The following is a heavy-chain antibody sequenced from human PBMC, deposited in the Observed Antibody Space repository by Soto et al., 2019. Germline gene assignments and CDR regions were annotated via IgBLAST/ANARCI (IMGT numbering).Heavy chain of an antibody. CDR2: VYYTGST. V-gene: IGHV4-59*11. Sequence: SETLSLTCTFSCDCINTLYWGWMRQSPGNEMEWIGYVYYTGSTNYNPSLKSRVTSSVDRSKNQFSLKLTSANAADTAVYYCVRGRTVRNYADDSSDYFYFFDDWGQGTQVTVSS. CDR1: CDCINTLY. J-gene: IGHJ4*02. CDR3: VRGRTVRNYADDSSDYFYFFDD. D-gene: IGHD3-22*01.